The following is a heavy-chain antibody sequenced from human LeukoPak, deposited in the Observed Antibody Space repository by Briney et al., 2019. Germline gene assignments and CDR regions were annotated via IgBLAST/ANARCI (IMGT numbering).Heavy chain of an antibody. CDR2: IYSSRST. CDR3: ASLNSQQAYCSDGCRPLFNY. D-gene: IGHD2-21*02. CDR1: GGSFCSGGYY. Sequence: SETLSLTCTVYGGSFCSGGYYWSWIRQYPGKSLEWIGYIYSSRSTYYNPSLKSRVTVSVDMSKNEFSLTLSSVTAADTAVYCCASLNSQQAYCSDGCRPLFNYWDQGTLVTVSS. V-gene: IGHV4-31*03. J-gene: IGHJ4*02.